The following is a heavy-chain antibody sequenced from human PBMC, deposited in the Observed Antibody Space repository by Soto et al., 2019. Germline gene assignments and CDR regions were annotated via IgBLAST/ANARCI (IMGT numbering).Heavy chain of an antibody. CDR3: ARSQYDFWSGSKGLDYYYYMDV. D-gene: IGHD3-3*01. Sequence: GGSLRLSCAASGFTVSSNDMSWVRQAPGKGLEWVSVIYSGGSTYYADSVKGRFTISRDNSKNTLYLQMNSLRAEDTAVYYCARSQYDFWSGSKGLDYYYYMDVWGKGTTVTVSS. J-gene: IGHJ6*03. V-gene: IGHV3-66*01. CDR1: GFTVSSND. CDR2: IYSGGST.